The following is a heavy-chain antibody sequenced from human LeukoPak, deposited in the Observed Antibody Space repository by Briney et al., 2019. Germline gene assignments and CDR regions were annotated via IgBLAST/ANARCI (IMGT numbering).Heavy chain of an antibody. CDR2: MNPNSGNT. V-gene: IGHV1-8*01. CDR1: GYTFTSYD. Sequence: ASVKVSCKASGYTFTSYDINWVRQATGQGLEWMGWMNPNSGNTGYAQEFQGRVTMTRNTSISTAYMELSSLRSEDTAVYYCARTYYDILTSSRTLDYWGQGTLVTVSS. CDR3: ARTYYDILTSSRTLDY. D-gene: IGHD3-9*01. J-gene: IGHJ4*02.